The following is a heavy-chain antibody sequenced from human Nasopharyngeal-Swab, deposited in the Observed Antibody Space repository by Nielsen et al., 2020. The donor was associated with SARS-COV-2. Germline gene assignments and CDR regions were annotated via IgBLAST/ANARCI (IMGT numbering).Heavy chain of an antibody. Sequence: GGSLRLSCAASGFTFSSYSMNWVRQAPGKGLEWVSYISSSSSTIYYADSVKGRFTTSRDNAKNSLYLQMNSLRAEDTAVYYCAREEELGTAYYFDYWGQGTLVTVSS. D-gene: IGHD1-14*01. V-gene: IGHV3-48*01. CDR1: GFTFSSYS. CDR3: AREEELGTAYYFDY. CDR2: ISSSSSTI. J-gene: IGHJ4*02.